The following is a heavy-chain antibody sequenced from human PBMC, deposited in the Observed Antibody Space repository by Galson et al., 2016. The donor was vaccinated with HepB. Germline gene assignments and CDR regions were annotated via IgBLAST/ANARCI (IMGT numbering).Heavy chain of an antibody. V-gene: IGHV3-30*18. CDR2: ISYDGINQ. CDR1: GFTFTRYA. D-gene: IGHD6-13*01. CDR3: VKERILVYNSRWSYNWFDS. J-gene: IGHJ5*01. Sequence: SLRLSCAASGFTFTRYAIHWVRQAPGKGLEWVAVISYDGINQYYADSVKGRFTISRDNSKHTLYLQMKSLRAADTAVYYCVKERILVYNSRWSYNWFDSWGQGTLVTVSS.